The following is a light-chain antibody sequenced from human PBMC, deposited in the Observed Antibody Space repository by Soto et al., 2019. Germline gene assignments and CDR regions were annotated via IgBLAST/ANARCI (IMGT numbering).Light chain of an antibody. CDR1: SGHSSYA. CDR3: QTWGTGNVV. CDR2: LNSDGSH. V-gene: IGLV4-69*01. J-gene: IGLJ2*01. Sequence: QLVLTQSPSASASLGASVKLTCTLSSGHSSYAIAWHQQQPEKGPRYLMKLNSDGSHSKGDGIPDRFSGSSSGAERYLTISSLQSEDEADYYCQTWGTGNVVFGGVTKVTVL.